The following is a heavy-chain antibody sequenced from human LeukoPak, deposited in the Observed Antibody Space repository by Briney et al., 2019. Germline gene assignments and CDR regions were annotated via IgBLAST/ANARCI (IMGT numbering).Heavy chain of an antibody. V-gene: IGHV1-18*01. J-gene: IGHJ4*02. CDR3: ARNNPNYDILTGYFVGYFDY. CDR1: GYTFTSYG. CDR2: ISAYNGNT. Sequence: ASVKVSCKASGYTFTSYGISWVRQAPGQGLEWMGWISAYNGNTNYAQKLQGRVTMTTDTSTTTAYMELSTLRSEDTAVYYCARNNPNYDILTGYFVGYFDYWGQGTLVTVSS. D-gene: IGHD3-9*01.